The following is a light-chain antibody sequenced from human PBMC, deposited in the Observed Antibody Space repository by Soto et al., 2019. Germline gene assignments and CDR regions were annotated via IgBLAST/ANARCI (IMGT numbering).Light chain of an antibody. V-gene: IGLV2-14*01. Sequence: SALTQPASVSWSLGQSITISCTGTTRDIAGYNYISWYQQLPGKAPKLMIYQVTIRPSGISNRFSGSKSGNTASLTISGLQAEDEADYYCTSFSSSTSLYVFGTGTKV. CDR1: TRDIAGYNY. CDR3: TSFSSSTSLYV. J-gene: IGLJ1*01. CDR2: QVT.